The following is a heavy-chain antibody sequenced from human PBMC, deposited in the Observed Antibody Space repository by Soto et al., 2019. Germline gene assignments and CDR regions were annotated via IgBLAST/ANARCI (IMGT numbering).Heavy chain of an antibody. V-gene: IGHV3-23*01. CDR2: ISGTTVYT. Sequence: GGSLRLSCAASGFTFSNYAMSWVRQAPGKGLEWVSGISGTTVYTHYPDSVKGRFTISRDNSKNTLYLQMNSLRAEDTAVYYCAKPYSGRGDDAFDIWGQGTTVTVSS. D-gene: IGHD1-26*01. CDR3: AKPYSGRGDDAFDI. CDR1: GFTFSNYA. J-gene: IGHJ3*02.